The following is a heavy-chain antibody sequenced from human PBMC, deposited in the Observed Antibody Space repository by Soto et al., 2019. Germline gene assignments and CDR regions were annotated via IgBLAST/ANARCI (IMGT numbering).Heavy chain of an antibody. CDR1: GFTFSDYY. Sequence: QVQLVESGGGLVKPGGSLRLSCAASGFTFSDYYMSWIRQAPGKGLELVSYISSSGSTIYYADSVKGRFTIYRDNAKNSLYLQMNRLRSEDTAVYYCARAGFERAILGVVITTNAMYYFDYWGQGTLVTVSS. CDR2: ISSSGSTI. J-gene: IGHJ4*02. CDR3: ARAGFERAILGVVITTNAMYYFDY. V-gene: IGHV3-11*01. D-gene: IGHD3-3*01.